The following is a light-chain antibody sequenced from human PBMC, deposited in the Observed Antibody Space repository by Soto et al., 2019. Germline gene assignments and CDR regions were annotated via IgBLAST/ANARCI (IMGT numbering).Light chain of an antibody. CDR2: VNN. CDR1: SSNIGAGYD. CDR3: QSYDRSLSVV. Sequence: QPVLTQPPSVSGAPGQRVTISCTGSSSNIGAGYDVHWYQQFPGTAPKLLIYVNNNRPSGVPDRFSGSTSGTSASLAITGLQVEDEADYYCQSYDRSLSVVFGGGTKLTVL. J-gene: IGLJ2*01. V-gene: IGLV1-40*01.